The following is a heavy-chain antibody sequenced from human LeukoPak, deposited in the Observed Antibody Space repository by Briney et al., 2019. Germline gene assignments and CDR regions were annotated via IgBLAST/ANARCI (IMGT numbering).Heavy chain of an antibody. CDR1: GFTFSDYY. D-gene: IGHD3-10*01. CDR3: ASLFGSGPNWFDP. Sequence: TGGSLRLSCAASGFTFSDYYMSWIRQAPGKGLEWVSYISSRSNTIYYADSVKGRFTISRDNAKNSLYLQMNSLRAEDTAVYYCASLFGSGPNWFDPWGQGTLVTVSS. CDR2: ISSRSNTI. V-gene: IGHV3-11*04. J-gene: IGHJ5*02.